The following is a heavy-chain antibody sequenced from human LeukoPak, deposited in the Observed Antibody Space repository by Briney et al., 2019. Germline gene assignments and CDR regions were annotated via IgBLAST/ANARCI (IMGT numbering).Heavy chain of an antibody. CDR3: TRGNLAAGGAFDI. V-gene: IGHV3-74*01. J-gene: IGHJ3*02. CDR1: GFTFSSSW. D-gene: IGHD6-13*01. Sequence: GGSLRLSCAGSGFTFSSSWIHWVRQDPGKGLVWVSRIHREESIISYADSVKGRFTISRDNAKNTLYLQMNSLRAEDTAVYYCTRGNLAAGGAFDIWGQGTVVTVSS. CDR2: IHREESII.